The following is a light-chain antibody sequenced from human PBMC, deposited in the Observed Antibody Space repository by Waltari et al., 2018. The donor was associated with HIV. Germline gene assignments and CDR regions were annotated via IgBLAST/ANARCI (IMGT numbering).Light chain of an antibody. V-gene: IGLV2-14*01. CDR2: GVS. J-gene: IGLJ2*01. CDR1: ISDIGIFDS. Sequence: QSALTQPASLSGSPGQSITISCTGTISDIGIFDSVSWYQQRPGRAPQLIIFGVSSRPSGMSSRFSGSKSGNTASLTISGLQAEDEADYYCCSYTVIHIFVFGGGTTLTVL. CDR3: CSYTVIHIFV.